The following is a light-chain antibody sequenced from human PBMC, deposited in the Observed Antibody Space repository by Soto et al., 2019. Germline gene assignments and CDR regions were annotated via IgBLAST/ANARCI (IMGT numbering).Light chain of an antibody. V-gene: IGKV3-20*01. CDR1: QNISRS. CDR2: GTS. J-gene: IGKJ1*01. CDR3: QQYGSSPPTWT. Sequence: EIVRTQSKVTLSVSPGERATLSCRASQNISRSLAWYQQKPGQGPSLLIYGTSTRATGIPARFSGSGSGTDFTLTISRLESEDFAVYYRQQYGSSPPTWTFGQGTKVDI.